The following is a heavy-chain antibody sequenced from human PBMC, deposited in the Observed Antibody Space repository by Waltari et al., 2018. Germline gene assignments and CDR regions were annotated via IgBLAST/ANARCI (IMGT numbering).Heavy chain of an antibody. CDR2: VSGSGDTT. Sequence: EVQLLESGGGLVQPGGSLRLSCVASGFTFSSYGMSWVRQGAGKGLEWVSSVSGSGDTTDYADSVKGRFTISRDNSKNTFYLQMNSLRVDDTAVYYCAKDRDGSSLTLYDFDHWSQGALVTVSS. D-gene: IGHD1-26*01. J-gene: IGHJ4*02. CDR3: AKDRDGSSLTLYDFDH. V-gene: IGHV3-23*01. CDR1: GFTFSSYG.